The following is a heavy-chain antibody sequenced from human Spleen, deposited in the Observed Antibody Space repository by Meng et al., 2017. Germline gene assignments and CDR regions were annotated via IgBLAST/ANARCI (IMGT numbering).Heavy chain of an antibody. CDR3: ARVATFIRGVVMTGDYFDY. D-gene: IGHD3-10*01. V-gene: IGHV4-38-2*02. J-gene: IGHJ4*02. CDR1: GYSISSSYY. Sequence: SETLSLTCIVSGYSISSSYYWGWIRQPPGKGLEWIGSIYHSGSIYYNPSLKSQVTISVDTSKDQFSLKLSSVTAADTATYYCARVATFIRGVVMTGDYFDYWGQGTLVTVSS. CDR2: IYHSGSI.